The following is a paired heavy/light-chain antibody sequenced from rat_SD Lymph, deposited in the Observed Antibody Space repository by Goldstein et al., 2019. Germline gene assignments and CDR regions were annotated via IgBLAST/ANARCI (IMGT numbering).Heavy chain of an antibody. D-gene: IGHD5-1*01. CDR1: GFTFSNYW. CDR2: INTDGSKT. Sequence: EVQLVESGGSLVQPGGSLKLSCVASGFTFSNYWMDWVRQTPGKSLEWIGEINTDGSKTNYAPSIKDRFTISRDNAKSTLYLQMSNVKSDDTAIYYCTRNWEGYWYFDFWGPGTMVTVSS. V-gene: IGHV11-3*01. J-gene: IGHJ1*01. CDR3: TRNWEGYWYFDF.
Light chain of an antibody. Sequence: DIQLTQSPSSMSASLGDRVSLTCQSSQGIGNYLSWYQHKPGKPPKPMIYYATNLADGVPSRFSGSRSGSDYSLTISSLESEDTAIYYCLQYDEYPYTFGAGTKLELK. V-gene: IGKV14S4*01. J-gene: IGKJ2-1*01. CDR1: QGIGNY. CDR2: YAT. CDR3: LQYDEYPYT.